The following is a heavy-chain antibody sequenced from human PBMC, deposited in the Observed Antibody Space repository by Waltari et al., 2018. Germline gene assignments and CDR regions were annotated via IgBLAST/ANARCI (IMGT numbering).Heavy chain of an antibody. Sequence: DVQVVESGGGLVQPGRSRRLSCTGSGFTFGGYPLSWFRQGPGKGLEWVGLIRSETYGGTIDYAASVKGRFSISRDDSKSIAYLQMNGLKTDDTGVYYCARDQLAYGMDVWGQGTTVTVS. V-gene: IGHV3-49*03. CDR2: IRSETYGGTI. CDR3: ARDQLAYGMDV. CDR1: GFTFGGYP. J-gene: IGHJ6*02. D-gene: IGHD2-2*01.